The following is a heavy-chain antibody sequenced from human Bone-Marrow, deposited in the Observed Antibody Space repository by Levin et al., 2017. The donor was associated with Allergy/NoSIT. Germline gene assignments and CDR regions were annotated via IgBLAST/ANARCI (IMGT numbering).Heavy chain of an antibody. CDR1: GFTLRSYA. J-gene: IGHJ4*02. D-gene: IGHD1-26*01. V-gene: IGHV3-23*01. CDR3: ARDRWQWELHGYFDD. Sequence: GGSLRLSCAASGFTLRSYAMSWVRQAPGKGLECVSSIDGGADSTYYSDSVKGRFTISRDHSKNTLYLQMNSLRAEDTAVYYCARDRWQWELHGYFDDWGQGTLVTVSS. CDR2: IDGGADST.